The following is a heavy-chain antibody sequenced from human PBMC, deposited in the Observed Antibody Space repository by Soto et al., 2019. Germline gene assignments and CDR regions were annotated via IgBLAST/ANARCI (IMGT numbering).Heavy chain of an antibody. D-gene: IGHD5-18*01. Sequence: ASETLSLTCTVSGGSIRSGGYYWSWVRQSPRRGLEWIGNSYYSGSTYYNPSLKSRLTISVDTSKNQFSLNLSSVTAADTAVYYCARDRLMATAGTARHYFGLDVWGQGTTVTVSS. J-gene: IGHJ6*02. CDR1: GGSIRSGGYY. CDR2: SYYSGST. V-gene: IGHV4-31*03. CDR3: ARDRLMATAGTARHYFGLDV.